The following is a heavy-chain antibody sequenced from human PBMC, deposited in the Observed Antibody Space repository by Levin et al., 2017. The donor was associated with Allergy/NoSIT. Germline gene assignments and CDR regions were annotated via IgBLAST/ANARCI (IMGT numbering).Heavy chain of an antibody. V-gene: IGHV4-39*01. CDR1: GGSISSSSYY. D-gene: IGHD2-15*01. CDR3: ARPVEGHCSGGSCRDDAFDI. Sequence: SQTLSLPCTVSGGSISSSSYYWGWIRQPPGKGLEWIGSFYNTGNTHYNPSLRGRVTISVDTSSNQFSLKLRSVTAADTAVYYCARPVEGHCSGGSCRDDAFDIWGQGTMVTVSS. J-gene: IGHJ3*02. CDR2: FYNTGNT.